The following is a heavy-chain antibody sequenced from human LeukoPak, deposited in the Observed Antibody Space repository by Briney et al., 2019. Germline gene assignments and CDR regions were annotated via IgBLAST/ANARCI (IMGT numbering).Heavy chain of an antibody. J-gene: IGHJ3*02. D-gene: IGHD6-19*01. CDR3: AKPYSSGWDDAFDI. V-gene: IGHV3-48*03. Sequence: PGGSLRLSCAASGFTFSSYEMNWVRQAPGKGLEWGSYISSSGSTIYYADSVKGRFTISRDNAKNSLYLQMNSLRAEDTAVYYCAKPYSSGWDDAFDIWGQGTMVTVSS. CDR1: GFTFSSYE. CDR2: ISSSGSTI.